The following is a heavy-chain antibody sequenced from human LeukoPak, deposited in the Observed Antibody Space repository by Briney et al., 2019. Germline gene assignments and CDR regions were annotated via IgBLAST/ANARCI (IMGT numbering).Heavy chain of an antibody. CDR2: IHSSGRS. Sequence: PSETLSLTCTVSGFSLTTYYWSWIRQSPGNGLEWIGQIHSSGRSTYNPSLKSRVTISLDTSKNQFSLHLSSVTAADTAVYYCARDIREVGESHYFDYWGQGTLVTVTS. V-gene: IGHV4-59*01. J-gene: IGHJ4*02. D-gene: IGHD1-26*01. CDR3: ARDIREVGESHYFDY. CDR1: GFSLTTYY.